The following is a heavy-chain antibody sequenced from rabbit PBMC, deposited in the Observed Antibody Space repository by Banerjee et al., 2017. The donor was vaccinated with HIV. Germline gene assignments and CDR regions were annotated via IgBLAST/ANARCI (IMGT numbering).Heavy chain of an antibody. J-gene: IGHJ4*01. V-gene: IGHV1S40*01. CDR1: GFTLSSYW. CDR3: ARGGSYGSPL. D-gene: IGHD5-1*01. Sequence: QSLEESGGGLVKPGASLTLTCTASGFTLSSYWMCWVRQAPGKGLEWIACIYTDFSASTYYASWAKGRFTISKTSSTTVTLQMTSLTAADTATYFCARGGSYGSPLWGPGTLVTVS. CDR2: IYTDFSAST.